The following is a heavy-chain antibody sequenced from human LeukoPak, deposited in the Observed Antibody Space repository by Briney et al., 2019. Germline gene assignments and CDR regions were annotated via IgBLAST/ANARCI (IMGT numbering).Heavy chain of an antibody. V-gene: IGHV3-23*01. Sequence: GGSLRLSCAASGFNVSSYAVSWVRQAPGKGLEWVSTISGSSGRPYYADSVRGRFTSSRDSSKNTLSLQMNSLRAEDTAVYYCAQASLRFFDWSPDSWGQGTLVTVSS. CDR1: GFNVSSYA. D-gene: IGHD3-9*01. J-gene: IGHJ4*02. CDR2: ISGSSGRP. CDR3: AQASLRFFDWSPDS.